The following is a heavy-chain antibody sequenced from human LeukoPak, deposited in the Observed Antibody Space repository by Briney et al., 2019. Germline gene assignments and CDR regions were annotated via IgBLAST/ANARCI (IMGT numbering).Heavy chain of an antibody. CDR1: GYSISSGYF. V-gene: IGHV4-38-2*02. CDR2: IYHSGST. CDR3: ARLSMSGYCSGGSCSLAMDV. D-gene: IGHD2-15*01. J-gene: IGHJ6*04. Sequence: SETLSLTCTVSGYSISSGYFWGWIRQPPGKGLEWIGSIYHSGSTYYNPSLKSRVTISVDTSKNQFSLKLSSVTAADTAVYYCARLSMSGYCSGGSCSLAMDVWGKGTTVAISS.